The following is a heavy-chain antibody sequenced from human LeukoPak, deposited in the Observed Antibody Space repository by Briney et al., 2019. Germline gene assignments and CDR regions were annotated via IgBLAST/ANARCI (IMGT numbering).Heavy chain of an antibody. CDR3: AKDRRNDFDY. CDR1: GFTFDDYT. D-gene: IGHD1-14*01. J-gene: IGHJ4*02. Sequence: PGGSLRLSCAASGFTFDDYTMHWVRRAPGKGLEWVSGISWNSGSIGYADPVKGRFTISRDNAKNSLYLQMNSLRGDDTALYYCAKDRRNDFDYWGQGTLVTVSS. V-gene: IGHV3-9*01. CDR2: ISWNSGSI.